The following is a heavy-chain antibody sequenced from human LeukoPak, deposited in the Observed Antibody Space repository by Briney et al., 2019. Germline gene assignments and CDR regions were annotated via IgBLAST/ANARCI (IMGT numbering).Heavy chain of an antibody. CDR1: GGSISSYY. J-gene: IGHJ4*02. CDR2: IYTSGST. Sequence: PSETLSLTCTVSGGSISSYYWSWIRQPAGKGLEWIGRIYTSGSTKYNPSLKSRVTMSVDTSKNQFSLKLSSVTAADTAVYYCARDGIAVAGTGTYHFDYWGQGTLVTVSS. V-gene: IGHV4-4*07. D-gene: IGHD6-19*01. CDR3: ARDGIAVAGTGTYHFDY.